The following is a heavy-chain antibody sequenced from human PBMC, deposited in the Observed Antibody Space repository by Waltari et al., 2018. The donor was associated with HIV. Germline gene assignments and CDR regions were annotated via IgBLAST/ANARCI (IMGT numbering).Heavy chain of an antibody. D-gene: IGHD3-16*02. CDR1: GGSFSSYY. CDR3: ARGLRLGELSLYKYAFDI. Sequence: QVQLEASGSGMVKPSETLSRTCTVSGGSFSSYYWSWVRLLAGQGLEWIGRICTSGTTNYNPSLKSRFTLSGDTSMNQFSLKLSSVTAADTAVYYCARGLRLGELSLYKYAFDICGQGTMVTVSS. CDR2: ICTSGTT. V-gene: IGHV4-4*07. J-gene: IGHJ3*02.